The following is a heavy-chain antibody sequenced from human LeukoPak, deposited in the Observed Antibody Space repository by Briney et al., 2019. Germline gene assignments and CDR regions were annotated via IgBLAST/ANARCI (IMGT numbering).Heavy chain of an antibody. V-gene: IGHV3-23*01. CDR3: AKGLRVFDY. Sequence: GGSLRLSCAASGFTFSSYAMSWVRQAPGQGLEWVSAISGSGGSTYFTDSVKGRFTISRDNSKNTLYLQMSSLRAEDTAVYYCAKGLRVFDYWGQETLVTVSS. J-gene: IGHJ4*02. CDR2: ISGSGGST. CDR1: GFTFSSYA. D-gene: IGHD5/OR15-5a*01.